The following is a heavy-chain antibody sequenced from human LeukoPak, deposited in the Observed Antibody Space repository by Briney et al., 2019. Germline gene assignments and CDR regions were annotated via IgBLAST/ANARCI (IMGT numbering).Heavy chain of an antibody. J-gene: IGHJ4*02. Sequence: GGSLRLSCAASGFTFSAYWMHWARQDPGKGLVWVSRINSDGDTGYADSVKGRFTISRDSAKNTLFMEMNSLRVEDTAVYYRARESSGGLDYWGQGTLVTVSS. CDR3: ARESSGGLDY. CDR1: GFTFSAYW. CDR2: INSDGDT. D-gene: IGHD2-15*01. V-gene: IGHV3-74*01.